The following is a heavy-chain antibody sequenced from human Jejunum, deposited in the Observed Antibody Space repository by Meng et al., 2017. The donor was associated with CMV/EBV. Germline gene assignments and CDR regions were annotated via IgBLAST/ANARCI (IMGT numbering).Heavy chain of an antibody. Sequence: SGWPINDYYWSWLRQSPGKGLEWIGYIYYSGSTTYNPSLKSRVTISLDRSKNHFSLKVRSVTAADTAVYYCGRVNGDYYYAMDVWGQGTTVTVSS. CDR2: IYYSGST. V-gene: IGHV4-59*01. J-gene: IGHJ6*02. CDR3: GRVNGDYYYAMDV. D-gene: IGHD4-17*01. CDR1: GWPINDYY.